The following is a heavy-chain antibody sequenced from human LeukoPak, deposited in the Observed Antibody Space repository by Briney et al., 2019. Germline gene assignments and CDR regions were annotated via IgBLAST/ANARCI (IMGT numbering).Heavy chain of an antibody. D-gene: IGHD7-27*01. V-gene: IGHV3-23*01. CDR1: GFTFSTCA. J-gene: IGHJ4*02. CDR2: ISGSGAR. CDR3: AKDLNWGGR. Sequence: GGSLRLSCAASGFTFSTCAMTWVRQAPGKGLERVSGISGSGARDYADSVKGRFTISRDNSKNSLYLQINSLRVEDTAVYYCAKDLNWGGRWGQGTLVTVSS.